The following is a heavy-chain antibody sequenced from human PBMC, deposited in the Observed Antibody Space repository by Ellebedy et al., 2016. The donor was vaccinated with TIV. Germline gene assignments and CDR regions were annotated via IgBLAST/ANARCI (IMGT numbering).Heavy chain of an antibody. CDR1: GFTFTSSA. J-gene: IGHJ3*02. V-gene: IGHV1-58*02. CDR2: IVVGSGNT. CDR3: AATSGSYRSMLLAGPLDDAFDI. D-gene: IGHD1-26*01. Sequence: AASVKVSYKASGFTFTSSAIQWVRQARGQRLEWIGWIVVGSGNTNYAQKFQERVTITRDMSTSTAYMEVSSLRSEDTAVYYCAATSGSYRSMLLAGPLDDAFDIWGQGTMVTVSS.